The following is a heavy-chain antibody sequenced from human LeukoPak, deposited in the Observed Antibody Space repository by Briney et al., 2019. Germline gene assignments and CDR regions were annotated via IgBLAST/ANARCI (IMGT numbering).Heavy chain of an antibody. V-gene: IGHV3-30*02. CDR1: GFTFSDYG. D-gene: IGHD3-22*01. CDR2: IRYDGSNK. CDR3: AQAVVVIRGHYFDS. J-gene: IGHJ4*02. Sequence: GGSLRLSCTSSGFTFSDYGMHWVRQAPGKEPQWVAFIRYDGSNKYYADSVNGRFTISRDNSKNTLYLQMDSLRPEDTAVYYCAQAVVVIRGHYFDSWGLGTLVTVSS.